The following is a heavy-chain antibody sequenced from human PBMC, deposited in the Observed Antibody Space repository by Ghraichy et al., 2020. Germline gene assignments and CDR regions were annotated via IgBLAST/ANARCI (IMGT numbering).Heavy chain of an antibody. CDR3: ATELGYCSSTSCLPTD. D-gene: IGHD2-2*01. CDR1: GFTVSSNY. V-gene: IGHV3-53*01. Sequence: GGSLRLSCAASGFTVSSNYMSWVRQAPGKGLEWVSVIYSGGSTYYADSVKGRFTISRDNSKNTLYLQMNSLRAEDTAVYYCATELGYCSSTSCLPTDWGQGTLVTVSS. CDR2: IYSGGST. J-gene: IGHJ4*02.